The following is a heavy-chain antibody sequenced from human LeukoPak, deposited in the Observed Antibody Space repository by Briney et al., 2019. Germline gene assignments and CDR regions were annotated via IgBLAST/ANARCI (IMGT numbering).Heavy chain of an antibody. CDR3: ARSPHILTGENFDY. CDR1: GDTFIRYG. CDR2: ISTGNGNT. D-gene: IGHD3-9*01. Sequence: GASVKVSCKASGDTFIRYGITWVQQAPGQGLEWMGWISTGNGNTNSGQKFQGRVTMTTDTSTGTAYMELRSLRSDDTAVYYCARSPHILTGENFDYWGQGTLLTVSS. J-gene: IGHJ4*02. V-gene: IGHV1-18*01.